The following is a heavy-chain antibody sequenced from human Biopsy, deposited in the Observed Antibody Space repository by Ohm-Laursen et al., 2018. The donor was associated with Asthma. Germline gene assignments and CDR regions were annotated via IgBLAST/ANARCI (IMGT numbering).Heavy chain of an antibody. CDR2: ILYDGSNV. Sequence: SLRLSCTASGFTFSSYGMHWVRQAPGKGLEWVARILYDGSNVKYADSVKGRFTISRDNSKSTLYLQMNNLRREDTAVYYCARDGGLTSYPGTFHIWGQGTMVTVSS. CDR3: ARDGGLTSYPGTFHI. V-gene: IGHV3-30*03. D-gene: IGHD1-1*01. J-gene: IGHJ3*02. CDR1: GFTFSSYG.